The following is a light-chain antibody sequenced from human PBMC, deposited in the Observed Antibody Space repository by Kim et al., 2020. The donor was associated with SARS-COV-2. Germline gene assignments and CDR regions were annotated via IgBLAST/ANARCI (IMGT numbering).Light chain of an antibody. CDR3: QQHRNWPTT. J-gene: IGKJ1*01. CDR1: QSVTFY. CDR2: DAS. V-gene: IGKV3-11*01. Sequence: EIVLTQSPATLSLSPGERATLSCRASQSVTFYLAWYQQKPGQAPRLLIYDASNRATGIPARFSGSGSGTDFTLTISSLEPEDFAVYYCQQHRNWPTTFGQGTKVDIK.